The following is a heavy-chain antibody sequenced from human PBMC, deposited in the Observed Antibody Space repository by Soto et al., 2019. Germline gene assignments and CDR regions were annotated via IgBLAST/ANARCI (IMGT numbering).Heavy chain of an antibody. CDR2: ISYDENNR. CDR3: ARAMDIGMPSKDTWFDP. J-gene: IGHJ5*02. V-gene: IGHV3-30-3*01. CDR1: GFKFRRSA. Sequence: PGASLRRSYEPSGFKFRRSAMHSVRQDPGKGLEWVATISYDENNRYYTDSVKGRFTISRDNSKNTVYLQVNSLRDEDTAVYYCARAMDIGMPSKDTWFDPWGQGTLVTVSS. D-gene: IGHD2-2*03.